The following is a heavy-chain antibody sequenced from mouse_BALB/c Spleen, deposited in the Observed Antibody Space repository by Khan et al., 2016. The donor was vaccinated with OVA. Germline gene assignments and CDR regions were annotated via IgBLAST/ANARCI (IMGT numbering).Heavy chain of an antibody. CDR3: ARGGSSGPAWFAY. D-gene: IGHD3-1*01. CDR1: AYSITSGYF. Sequence: EVQLVESGPGLVKPSQSLSLSCSVTAYSITSGYFWNWIRQFPGNKLEWMGYIRYDGNSNYNPSLKNRISITRDTSRNQFFLKLISVTPEDTATYCCARGGSSGPAWFAYWGQGTLVTVSA. CDR2: IRYDGNS. J-gene: IGHJ3*01. V-gene: IGHV3-6*02.